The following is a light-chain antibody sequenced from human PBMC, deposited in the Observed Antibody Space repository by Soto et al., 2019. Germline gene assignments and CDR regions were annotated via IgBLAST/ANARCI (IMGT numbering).Light chain of an antibody. Sequence: DIQMTQSPSSLSASVGDRVTITCRASQSISNYLNWYQQKPGKAPKLLIYAASSMQSGVPSRFSRSGSETDFTLTISSLQPDYSANYYCQQSFSPLWTFGQGTKVEV. V-gene: IGKV1-39*01. CDR2: AAS. J-gene: IGKJ1*01. CDR1: QSISNY. CDR3: QQSFSPLWT.